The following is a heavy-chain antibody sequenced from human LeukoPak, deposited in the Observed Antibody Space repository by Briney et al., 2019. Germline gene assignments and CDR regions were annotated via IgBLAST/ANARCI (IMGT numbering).Heavy chain of an antibody. Sequence: SVKVSCKASGGTFSSYAISWVRQAPGQGLEWMGGIIPIFGTANYAQKFQGRVTITADESTSTAYMELSSLRSEDTAVYYCARDYVTIAVAGQRVAFDIWGQGTMVTVSS. D-gene: IGHD6-19*01. CDR2: IIPIFGTA. CDR1: GGTFSSYA. V-gene: IGHV1-69*13. CDR3: ARDYVTIAVAGQRVAFDI. J-gene: IGHJ3*02.